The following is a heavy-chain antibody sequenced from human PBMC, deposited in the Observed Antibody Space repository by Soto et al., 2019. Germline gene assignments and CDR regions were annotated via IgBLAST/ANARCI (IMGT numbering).Heavy chain of an antibody. CDR3: ARGMTPLDY. CDR1: GFTFSSYS. J-gene: IGHJ4*02. V-gene: IGHV3-48*01. CDR2: ISRSSSTI. Sequence: EVQLVESGGGLVQPGGSLRLSCAASGFTFSSYSMNWVRQAPGKGLEWVSYISRSSSTIYYADSVKGRFTISRDNAKNSLYLQMNSLRAEDTAVYCCARGMTPLDYWGQGTLVTVPS.